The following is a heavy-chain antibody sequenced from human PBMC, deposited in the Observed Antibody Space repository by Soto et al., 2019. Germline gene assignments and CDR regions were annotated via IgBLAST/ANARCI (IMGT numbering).Heavy chain of an antibody. J-gene: IGHJ4*02. CDR1: GGSISSGGYY. V-gene: IGHV4-31*01. CDR2: IYYRGGT. D-gene: IGHD3-10*01. CDR3: ARDYYGSGSSFDY. Sequence: QVQLQESGPGLVKPSQTLSLTCTVSGGSISSGGYYWSWIRQNPGKGLEWIGYIYYRGGTYYNPSLKFLVTISVDTSKNHFSLNLSSVTAADTAVYYCARDYYGSGSSFDYWGQGTLVTVSS.